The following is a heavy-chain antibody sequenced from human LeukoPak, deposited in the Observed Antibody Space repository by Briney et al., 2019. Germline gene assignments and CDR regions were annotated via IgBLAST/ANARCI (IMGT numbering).Heavy chain of an antibody. CDR1: GGSFSGYY. J-gene: IGHJ6*03. V-gene: IGHV4-34*01. CDR2: INHSGST. CDR3: ARGPAGRCSSTSCYTPGYYYYMDV. Sequence: SETLSLTCAVYGGSFSGYYWSWIRQPPGKGLEWIEEINHSGSTNYNPSLKSRVTISVDTSKNQFSLKLSSVTAADTAVYYCARGPAGRCSSTSCYTPGYYYYMDVWGKGTTVTVSS. D-gene: IGHD2-2*02.